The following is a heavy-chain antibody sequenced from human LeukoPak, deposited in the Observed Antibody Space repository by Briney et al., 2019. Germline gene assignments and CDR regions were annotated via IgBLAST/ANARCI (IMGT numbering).Heavy chain of an antibody. J-gene: IGHJ4*02. Sequence: GGSLRLSCTASGFTFSSNWMSWVRQAPGKGREWVANINQDGGEKYYVDSVKGRFTISRDNAKNSLYLQMNSLRAEDTAVYYCAKVENRYSSGWHILFDYWGQGTQVTVSS. CDR3: AKVENRYSSGWHILFDY. V-gene: IGHV3-7*02. CDR1: GFTFSSNW. D-gene: IGHD6-19*01. CDR2: INQDGGEK.